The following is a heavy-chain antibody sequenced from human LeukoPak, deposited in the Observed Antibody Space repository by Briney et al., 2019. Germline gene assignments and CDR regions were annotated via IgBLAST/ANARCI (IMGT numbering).Heavy chain of an antibody. CDR1: GFTFNIYA. D-gene: IGHD5-18*01. CDR2: INGGGDST. J-gene: IGHJ4*02. V-gene: IGHV3-23*01. Sequence: PGGSLRLSCAASGFTFNIYAMIWVRQAPGKGLEWVSGINGGGDSTYYADSVKGRFTISRVNSKHTLSLQMNRLRAEDTAVYYCAKISQEYSYGPFDSWGQGTLVTVSS. CDR3: AKISQEYSYGPFDS.